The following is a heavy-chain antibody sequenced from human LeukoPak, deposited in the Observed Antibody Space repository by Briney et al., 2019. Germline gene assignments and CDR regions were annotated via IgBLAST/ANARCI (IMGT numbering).Heavy chain of an antibody. Sequence: KPSETLSLTCTVSGGSVSSGSYYWSWIRQPPGKGLEWIGYIYYSGSTNYNPSLKSRVTISVDTSKNQLSLKLTTVTAADTAVYYCTRDFIGAAANWYFDLWGRGTLVTVSS. V-gene: IGHV4-61*01. CDR3: TRDFIGAAANWYFDL. CDR1: GGSVSSGSYY. J-gene: IGHJ2*01. D-gene: IGHD6-13*01. CDR2: IYYSGST.